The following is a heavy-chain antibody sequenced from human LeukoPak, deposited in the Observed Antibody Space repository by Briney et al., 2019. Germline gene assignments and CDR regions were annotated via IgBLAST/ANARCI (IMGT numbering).Heavy chain of an antibody. CDR1: GYSFTSYW. J-gene: IGHJ2*01. V-gene: IGHV5-51*01. CDR2: FYPGDSDT. Sequence: GESLKISCKGSGYSFTSYWLGWVRQMPGKGLEWMGIFYPGDSDTRYSPSFQGQVTISADKSISTAYLQWSSLKASDTAMYYCARLRADIAAAVNWYFDLWGRGTLVTVSS. CDR3: ARLRADIAAAVNWYFDL. D-gene: IGHD6-13*01.